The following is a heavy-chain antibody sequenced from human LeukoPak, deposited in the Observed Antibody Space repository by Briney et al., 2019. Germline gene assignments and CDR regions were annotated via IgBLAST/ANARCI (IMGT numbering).Heavy chain of an antibody. Sequence: ASVKVSCKASGYTFTGYYMHWVRQAPGQGLEWMGWINPNSGGTNYAQKFQGRVTMTRDTSISTAYMALSRLRSDDTAVYYCARDWVVAAAGTGVDYWGQGTLVTVSS. CDR3: ARDWVVAAAGTGVDY. CDR1: GYTFTGYY. V-gene: IGHV1-2*02. J-gene: IGHJ4*02. CDR2: INPNSGGT. D-gene: IGHD6-13*01.